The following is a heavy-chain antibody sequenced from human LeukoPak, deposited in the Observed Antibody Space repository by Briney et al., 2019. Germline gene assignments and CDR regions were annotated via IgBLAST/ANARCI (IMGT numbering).Heavy chain of an antibody. J-gene: IGHJ6*03. CDR3: ARDMVRLPYYYYYMDV. CDR1: GYTFTNSG. D-gene: IGHD3-10*01. Sequence: SVKVSCKASGYTFTNSGFSWVRQAPGQGLEWMGWVSAYNGNTNYAQKVQGRVTMTTDTSTSTAYMELSSLRSEDTAVYYCARDMVRLPYYYYYMDVWGKGTTVTVSS. V-gene: IGHV1-18*01. CDR2: VSAYNGNT.